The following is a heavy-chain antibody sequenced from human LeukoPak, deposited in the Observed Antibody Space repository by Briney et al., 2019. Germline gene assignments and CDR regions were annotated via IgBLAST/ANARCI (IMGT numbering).Heavy chain of an antibody. Sequence: SETLSLICTVSGGSISSYYWSWIRQPDGKGLEWIGRIYTSGSTNYNPSLKSRVTMSVDTSKNQFSLKLSSVTAADTAVYYCARDGLLTGYDYWGQGTLVTVSS. V-gene: IGHV4-4*07. CDR1: GGSISSYY. D-gene: IGHD3-9*01. CDR3: ARDGLLTGYDY. J-gene: IGHJ4*02. CDR2: IYTSGST.